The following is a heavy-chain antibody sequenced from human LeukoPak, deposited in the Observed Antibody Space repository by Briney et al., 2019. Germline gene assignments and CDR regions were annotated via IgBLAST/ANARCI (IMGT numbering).Heavy chain of an antibody. CDR3: AKGSYYDSSGSFYFDY. CDR1: GFTFSSSA. Sequence: GGSLRLSCAASGFTFSSSAVSWVRRSPGKGVEGVSGFSGCGDNTYYADSVKGRFTIARDNSKNSLYVQVNSLGTEDTAAYYCAKGSYYDSSGSFYFDYWGQGTLVTVSS. D-gene: IGHD3-22*01. J-gene: IGHJ4*02. V-gene: IGHV3-23*01. CDR2: FSGCGDNT.